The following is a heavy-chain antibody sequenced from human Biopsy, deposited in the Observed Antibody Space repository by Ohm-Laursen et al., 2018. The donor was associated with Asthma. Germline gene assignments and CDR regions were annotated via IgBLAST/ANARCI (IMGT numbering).Heavy chain of an antibody. CDR3: AKERSGIWWGFDY. V-gene: IGHV3-23*01. CDR1: GFTFRAYA. J-gene: IGHJ4*02. CDR2: IRSNRGIT. Sequence: GSLRLSCSASGFTFRAYAMSWVRQAPGKGLEWVSTIRSNRGITYYADSVKGRFTISRDNSQNTLYLHMDSLSAEDTAVYYCAKERSGIWWGFDYWGQGTLVTVSS. D-gene: IGHD2-8*02.